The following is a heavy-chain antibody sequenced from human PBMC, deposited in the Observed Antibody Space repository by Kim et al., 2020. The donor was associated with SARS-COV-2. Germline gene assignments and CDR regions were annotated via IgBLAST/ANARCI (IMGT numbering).Heavy chain of an antibody. J-gene: IGHJ2*01. CDR1: GGSFSGYY. V-gene: IGHV4-34*01. CDR2: INHSGST. D-gene: IGHD3-10*01. CDR3: ARGRRITMVRGVMLVWYFDL. Sequence: SETLSLTCAVYGGSFSGYYWSWIRQPPGKGLEWIGEINHSGSTNYNPSLKSRVTISVDTSKNQFSLKLSSVTAADTAVYYCARGRRITMVRGVMLVWYFDLWGRGTLVTVSS.